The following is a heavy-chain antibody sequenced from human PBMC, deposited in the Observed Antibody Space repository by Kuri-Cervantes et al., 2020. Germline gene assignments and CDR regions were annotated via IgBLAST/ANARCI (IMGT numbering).Heavy chain of an antibody. CDR1: GGSISSGGYY. Sequence: LRLSCTVSGGSISSGGYYWSWIRQHPGKGLEWIGYIYYSGSTYYNPSLKSRVTISVDTSKNQFSLKLSSVTAADTAVYYCAREEVSGSNYYYYMDVWGKGATVTVSS. CDR2: IYYSGST. J-gene: IGHJ6*03. CDR3: AREEVSGSNYYYYMDV. D-gene: IGHD2/OR15-2a*01. V-gene: IGHV4-31*03.